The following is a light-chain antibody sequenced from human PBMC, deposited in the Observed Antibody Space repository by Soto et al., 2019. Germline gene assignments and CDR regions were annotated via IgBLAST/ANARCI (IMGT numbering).Light chain of an antibody. CDR1: QSISSY. CDR2: AAS. J-gene: IGKJ1*01. CDR3: QQSYSRVWT. Sequence: DIQMTQSPSSLSASVGDRVTITCRASQSISSYLNWYQQKQGKAPKLLIYAASSLQSGVPSRFSGSGSGTDFTLTISSLQPEDFATYYCQQSYSRVWTFGQGTKVEIK. V-gene: IGKV1-39*01.